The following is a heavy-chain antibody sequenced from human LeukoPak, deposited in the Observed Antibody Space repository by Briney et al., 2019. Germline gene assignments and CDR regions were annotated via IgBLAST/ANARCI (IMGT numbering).Heavy chain of an antibody. CDR3: ATGLGHYYDY. Sequence: GGSLRLSCAASGISFNNYWMHWVRQAPGKGLVWVSRVNSDGSSTVYADSVKGRFTISRDNARTTVYLRMSSLRLDDTATYYCATGLGHYYDYWGQGSLVTVSS. D-gene: IGHD3-22*01. V-gene: IGHV3-74*01. J-gene: IGHJ4*02. CDR2: VNSDGSST. CDR1: GISFNNYW.